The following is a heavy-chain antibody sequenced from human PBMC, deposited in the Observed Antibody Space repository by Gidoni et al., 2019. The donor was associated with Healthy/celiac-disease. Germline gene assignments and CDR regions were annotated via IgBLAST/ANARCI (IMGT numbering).Heavy chain of an antibody. V-gene: IGHV1-46*01. CDR3: ARDVASILAFDY. Sequence: QVQLVQSGAEVKKPGASVKVSCKASGYTFTSYYMHWVRQAPGQGLEWMGIINPSGGSTRYAQKFQGRVTRTRDTSTSTVYMELSSLRSEDTAVYYCARDVASILAFDYWGQGTLVTVSS. CDR2: INPSGGST. CDR1: GYTFTSYY. J-gene: IGHJ4*02.